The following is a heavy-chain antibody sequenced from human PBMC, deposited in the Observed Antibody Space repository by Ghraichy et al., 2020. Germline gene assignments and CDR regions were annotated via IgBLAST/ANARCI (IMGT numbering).Heavy chain of an antibody. D-gene: IGHD3-16*01. J-gene: IGHJ6*02. CDR3: ARYMITFGGVSNYGMDV. Sequence: SETLSLTCAVYGGSFSGYYWSWIRQPPGKGLEWIGEINHSGSTNYNPSLKSRVTISVDTSKNQFSLKLSSVTAADTAVYYCARYMITFGGVSNYGMDVWGQGTTVTVSS. CDR2: INHSGST. CDR1: GGSFSGYY. V-gene: IGHV4-34*01.